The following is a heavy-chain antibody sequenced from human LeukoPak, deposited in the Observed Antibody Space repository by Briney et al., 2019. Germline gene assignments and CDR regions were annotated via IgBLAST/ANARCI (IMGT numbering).Heavy chain of an antibody. CDR1: GGSISSSSYY. CDR2: IYYSGST. D-gene: IGHD1-1*01. J-gene: IGHJ4*02. CDR3: AGDTNNADY. V-gene: IGHV4-31*03. Sequence: SETLSLTCTVSGGSISSSSYYWGWIRQHPGKGLEWIGYIYYSGSTYYNPSLKSRVTISVDTSKNQFSLKLSSVTAADTAVYYCAGDTNNADYWGQGTLVTVSS.